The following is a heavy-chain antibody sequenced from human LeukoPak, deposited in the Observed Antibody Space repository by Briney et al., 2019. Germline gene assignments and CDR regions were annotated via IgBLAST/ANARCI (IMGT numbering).Heavy chain of an antibody. CDR1: GGTFSSYV. CDR3: ATPLGASDAFDI. CDR2: IIPIFGTA. J-gene: IGHJ3*02. D-gene: IGHD1-26*01. Sequence: GASVKVSCKASGGTFSSYVISWVRQAPGQGLEWMGRIIPIFGTANYAQKFQGRVTITTDESTSTAYMELSSLRSEDTAVYYCATPLGASDAFDIWGQGTMVTVSS. V-gene: IGHV1-69*05.